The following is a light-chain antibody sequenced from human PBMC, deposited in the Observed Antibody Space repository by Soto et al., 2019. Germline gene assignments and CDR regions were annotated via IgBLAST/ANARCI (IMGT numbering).Light chain of an antibody. CDR1: QPITSW. CDR2: AAS. CDR3: QQDTSFPFT. J-gene: IGKJ3*01. V-gene: IGKV1-12*01. Sequence: DIQMTQSPSSVSASVGDRVTITCRASQPITSWLVWYQQKPGKAPNLLIYAASNLQSGVPSRFSGSGSGTDFTLTINSLQPEDFATYYCQQDTSFPFTFGPGTKVDVK.